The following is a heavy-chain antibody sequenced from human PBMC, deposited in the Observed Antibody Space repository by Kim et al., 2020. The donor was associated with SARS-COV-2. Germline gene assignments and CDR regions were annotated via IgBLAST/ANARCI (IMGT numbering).Heavy chain of an antibody. J-gene: IGHJ4*02. Sequence: TNYNPSLKSRVTISVDTSKTQFSLKLSSVTAADTAVYYCASASGSTFDYWGQGTLVTVSS. V-gene: IGHV4-59*01. CDR3: ASASGSTFDY. CDR2: T. D-gene: IGHD1-26*01.